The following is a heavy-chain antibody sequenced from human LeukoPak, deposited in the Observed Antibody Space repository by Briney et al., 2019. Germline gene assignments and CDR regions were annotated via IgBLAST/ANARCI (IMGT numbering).Heavy chain of an antibody. Sequence: SETLSLTCTVSGGSISTYYWNWIRQPPGKGLEWIGYIYYSGSTNYNPSLKSRVTISVDTSKNQFSLKLNSVTAADTAVYYCARVSGSYSPFDYWGQGTLVTVSS. CDR1: GGSISTYY. CDR2: IYYSGST. D-gene: IGHD1-26*01. CDR3: ARVSGSYSPFDY. V-gene: IGHV4-59*01. J-gene: IGHJ4*02.